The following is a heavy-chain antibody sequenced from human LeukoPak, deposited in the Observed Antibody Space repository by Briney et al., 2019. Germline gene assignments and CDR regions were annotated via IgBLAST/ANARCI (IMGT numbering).Heavy chain of an antibody. CDR3: ARDRPQTYCSSTSCHYYYYYYMDV. V-gene: IGHV3-64*01. CDR1: GFTFSSYA. Sequence: GGSLRLSCAASGFTFSSYAMHWVRQAPGKGLEYVSAISSNGGSTYYANSVKGRFTISRDNSKNTLYLQMGSLRAEDMAVYYCARDRPQTYCSSTSCHYYYYYYMDVWGKGTTVTVSS. CDR2: ISSNGGST. D-gene: IGHD2-2*01. J-gene: IGHJ6*03.